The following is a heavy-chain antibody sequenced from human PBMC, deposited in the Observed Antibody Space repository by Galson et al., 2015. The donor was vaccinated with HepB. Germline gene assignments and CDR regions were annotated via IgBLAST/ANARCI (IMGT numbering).Heavy chain of an antibody. CDR3: AKEGWIGLYYFDY. CDR2: LSYDGNNK. Sequence: SLRLSCAASGFTFSSFGVHWVRQAPGKGLEWVAFLSYDGNNKYYANSVKGRFTISRDTSKNTVYLQINSLRPEDTAVYYCAKEGWIGLYYFDYWGQGTLVIVSS. V-gene: IGHV3-30*18. CDR1: GFTFSSFG. J-gene: IGHJ4*02. D-gene: IGHD3-10*01.